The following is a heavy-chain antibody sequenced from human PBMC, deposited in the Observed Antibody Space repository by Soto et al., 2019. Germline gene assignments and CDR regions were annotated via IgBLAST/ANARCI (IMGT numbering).Heavy chain of an antibody. J-gene: IGHJ4*02. CDR3: AKDRDTVGAAYNFDH. CDR1: GFTFISYG. D-gene: IGHD1-26*01. V-gene: IGHV3-30*18. CDR2: ISYDGSNK. Sequence: PGGSLRLSCAASGFTFISYGMHWVRQAPGKGLEWVAVISYDGSNKYYADSVKGRFTISRDNSKNTLYLQMNSLRAEDMAVYYCAKDRDTVGAAYNFDHWGQGTLVTVSS.